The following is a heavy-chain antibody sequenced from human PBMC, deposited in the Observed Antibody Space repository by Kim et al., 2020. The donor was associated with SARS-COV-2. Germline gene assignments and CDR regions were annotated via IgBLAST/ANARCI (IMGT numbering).Heavy chain of an antibody. V-gene: IGHV3-11*03. Sequence: KYADRVKGRFTISRENAKNYLYLEMNSLRADDRAIYYCASGHTILLFDPWSQGTLVSVSS. J-gene: IGHJ5*02. CDR3: ASGHTILLFDP. D-gene: IGHD2-15*01.